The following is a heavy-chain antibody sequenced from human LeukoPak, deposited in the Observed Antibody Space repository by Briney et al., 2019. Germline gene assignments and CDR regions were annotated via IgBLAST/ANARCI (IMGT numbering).Heavy chain of an antibody. D-gene: IGHD3-22*01. CDR1: SGSISSYY. Sequence: SETLSLTCTVPSGSISSYYWSWIRQPAGKGLEWIGRIYTSGSTNYNPSLKSRVTMSVDTSKNQFSLKLTSVTAADTAVYYCARTHYYDSSGYYQRGPVWFDPWGQGTLVTVSS. CDR3: ARTHYYDSSGYYQRGPVWFDP. J-gene: IGHJ5*02. CDR2: IYTSGST. V-gene: IGHV4-4*07.